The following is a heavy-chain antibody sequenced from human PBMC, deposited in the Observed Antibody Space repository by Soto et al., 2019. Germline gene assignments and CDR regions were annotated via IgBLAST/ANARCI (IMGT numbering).Heavy chain of an antibody. Sequence: EVQLVETGGGLIQPGGSLRLSCAASGFTVSSNYMSWVRQAPVKGLEWVSVMYSGGSTYYADSVKGRFTISRDNSKNTLYIEMTSLSAEDTAVYYGARDYDFWSSQDYSGQGSLVTVSS. V-gene: IGHV3-53*02. J-gene: IGHJ4*02. CDR1: GFTVSSNY. CDR2: MYSGGST. D-gene: IGHD3-3*01. CDR3: ARDYDFWSSQDY.